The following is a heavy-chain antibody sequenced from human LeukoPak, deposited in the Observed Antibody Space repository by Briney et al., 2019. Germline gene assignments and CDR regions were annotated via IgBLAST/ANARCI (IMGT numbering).Heavy chain of an antibody. CDR3: TRDRNDYGEPDAFDI. V-gene: IGHV3-21*01. D-gene: IGHD4-17*01. CDR1: GFTFSDFA. Sequence: PGGSLRLSCAASGFTFSDFAMNWVRQAPGKGLEWVSSITRVSTYTYYSESVQGRFTISRDNHKDLLYLQLNSLRGDDSGIYYCTRDRNDYGEPDAFDIWGQGTVVTVSS. J-gene: IGHJ3*02. CDR2: ITRVSTYT.